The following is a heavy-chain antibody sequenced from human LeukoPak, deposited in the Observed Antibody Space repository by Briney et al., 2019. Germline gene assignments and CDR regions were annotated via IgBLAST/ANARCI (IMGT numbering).Heavy chain of an antibody. CDR1: GGSISSYY. D-gene: IGHD1-14*01. J-gene: IGHJ4*02. Sequence: SETLSLTCTVSGGSISSYYWSWIRQPPGKGLEWIGYINYSGSTKYNPSLKSRVTISVDTSKNQFSLKVSSVTAADTAVYYCARIPNQSKYSIGNYWGQGTLVTVSS. CDR3: ARIPNQSKYSIGNY. V-gene: IGHV4-59*12. CDR2: INYSGST.